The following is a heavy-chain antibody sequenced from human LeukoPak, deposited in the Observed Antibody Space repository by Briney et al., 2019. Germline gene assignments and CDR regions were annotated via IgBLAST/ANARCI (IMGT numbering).Heavy chain of an antibody. V-gene: IGHV3-53*01. J-gene: IGHJ4*02. D-gene: IGHD4-23*01. CDR3: ARVDDYGGSIDY. Sequence: GGSLRLSCAASGFTVSSNFMSWVRQAPGKGLEWVSVILTAGKTYYADSVKGRFTISRDNAKNSLYLQMNSLRAEDTAVYYCARVDDYGGSIDYWGQGTLVTVSS. CDR1: GFTVSSNF. CDR2: ILTAGKT.